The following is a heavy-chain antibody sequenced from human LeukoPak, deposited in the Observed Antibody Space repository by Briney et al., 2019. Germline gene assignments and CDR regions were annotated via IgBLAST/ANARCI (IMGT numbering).Heavy chain of an antibody. CDR2: ISSSSSYI. V-gene: IGHV3-21*01. CDR1: GFTFSSYS. CDR3: ARGGKPFYDSSGYYYIY. Sequence: PGGSLRLSCAASGFTFSSYSMNWVRQAPGKGLEWVSSISSSSSYIYYADSVKGRFTISRDNAKNSLYLQMNSLRAEDTAVYYCARGGKPFYDSSGYYYIYWGQGTLVTVSS. J-gene: IGHJ4*02. D-gene: IGHD3-22*01.